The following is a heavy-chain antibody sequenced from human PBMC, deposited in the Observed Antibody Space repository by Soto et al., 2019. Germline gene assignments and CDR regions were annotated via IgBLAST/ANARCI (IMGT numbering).Heavy chain of an antibody. CDR1: GGSFSGYY. V-gene: IGHV4-34*01. CDR3: ARVRVPTRRYFDY. CDR2: INHSGST. D-gene: IGHD5-12*01. Sequence: SETLSLTCAVYGGSFSGYYWSWIRQPPGKGLEWIGEINHSGSTNYNPSLKSRVTISVDTSKNQFSLKLSSVTAADTAVYYCARVRVPTRRYFDYWGQGTLVTVSS. J-gene: IGHJ4*02.